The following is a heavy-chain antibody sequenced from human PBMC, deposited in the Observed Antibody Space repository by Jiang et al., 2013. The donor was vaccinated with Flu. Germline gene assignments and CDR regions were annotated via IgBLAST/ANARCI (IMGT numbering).Heavy chain of an antibody. Sequence: VQLLESGGGVVQPGRSLRLSCAASGFTFSSYGMHWVRQAPGKGLEWVAVISYDGSNKYYADSVKGRSTISRDNAKNTLYLQVNSLRAEDTAVYYCAKDFGYCNGGSCYGIDYWGQGTLVTVSS. CDR2: ISYDGSNK. CDR1: GFTFSSYG. D-gene: IGHD2-15*01. V-gene: IGHV3-30*18. CDR3: AKDFGYCNGGSCYGIDY. J-gene: IGHJ4*02.